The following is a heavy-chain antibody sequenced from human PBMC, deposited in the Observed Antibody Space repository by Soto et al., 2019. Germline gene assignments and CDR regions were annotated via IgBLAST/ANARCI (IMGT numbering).Heavy chain of an antibody. D-gene: IGHD3-16*01. CDR2: IKSKADGSTT. V-gene: IGHV3-15*01. Sequence: EVQLVESGGGLVKPGGSLRLSCEASGITLSNAWMTWVRQAPGKGLEWVGRIKSKADGSTTEYGSPVKDRFIISREDSDNTLDLQMHSLKTEDTAVYYCATPRPGSHGYGYWGQGTLVTVSS. CDR3: ATPRPGSHGYGY. J-gene: IGHJ4*02. CDR1: GITLSNAW.